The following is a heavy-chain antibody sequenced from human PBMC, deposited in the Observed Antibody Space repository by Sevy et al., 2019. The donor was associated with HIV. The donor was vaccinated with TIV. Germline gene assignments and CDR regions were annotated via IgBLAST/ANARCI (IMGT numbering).Heavy chain of an antibody. V-gene: IGHV4-34*01. J-gene: IGHJ4*02. CDR2: INHSGST. Sequence: SETLSLTCTVYGGSFSGYYWSWIRQPPGKGLEWIGEINHSGSTNYNPSLKSRVTISVDTSKNQFSLKLSSVTAADTALYYCARGRGINWGQGTLVTVSS. D-gene: IGHD1-20*01. CDR3: ARGRGIN. CDR1: GGSFSGYY.